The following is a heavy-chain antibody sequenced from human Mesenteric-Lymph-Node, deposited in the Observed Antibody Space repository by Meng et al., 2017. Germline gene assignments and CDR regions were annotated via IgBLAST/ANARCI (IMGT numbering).Heavy chain of an antibody. Sequence: LQPQSRVPGVGTPYETLPLPCIALGGTSRSHGSYWDWVRQPPGKGLEWMGAIYHSGSTSYNPSLQSRVTMFVDTSKNQFSLMLTSVTATDTAVYYCARRRGGSGRDCWGQGTLVTVSS. CDR3: ARRRGGSGRDC. D-gene: IGHD3-10*01. V-gene: IGHV4-39*01. CDR2: IYHSGST. J-gene: IGHJ4*02. CDR1: GGTSRSHGSY.